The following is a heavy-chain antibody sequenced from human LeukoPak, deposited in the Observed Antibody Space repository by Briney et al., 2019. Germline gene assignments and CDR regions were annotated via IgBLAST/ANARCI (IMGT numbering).Heavy chain of an antibody. V-gene: IGHV3-23*01. D-gene: IGHD6-6*01. CDR1: GFTFSNYA. Sequence: GGSLRLSCAASGFTFSNYAMNWVRQAPGKGLEWVSVISNSGGTTYYADSVKGRFTISRDSSKNTLYLQMNSLRPDDTAIYYCAKCRSTSSPSYYVMDVWGQGTTVTVSS. CDR3: AKCRSTSSPSYYVMDV. J-gene: IGHJ6*02. CDR2: ISNSGGTT.